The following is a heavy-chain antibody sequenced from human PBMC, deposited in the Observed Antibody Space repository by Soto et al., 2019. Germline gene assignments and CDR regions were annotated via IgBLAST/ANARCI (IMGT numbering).Heavy chain of an antibody. Sequence: QINLIESGPTLVKPTQTLTLTCTFSGFSLSTSGAAVGWVRQPPGRALEWLALIYWDGDKRYNASLGNRLTITKDTTMNTVVLPMTNVDPADTATYYCAHRATMTIFGLIIDNGIWFDPWGQGTRVIVSS. CDR1: GFSLSTSGAA. J-gene: IGHJ5*02. CDR3: AHRATMTIFGLIIDNGIWFDP. V-gene: IGHV2-5*02. D-gene: IGHD3-3*01. CDR2: IYWDGDK.